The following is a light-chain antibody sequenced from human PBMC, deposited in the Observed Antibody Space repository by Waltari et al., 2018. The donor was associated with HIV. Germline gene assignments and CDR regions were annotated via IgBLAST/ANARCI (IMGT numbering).Light chain of an antibody. CDR1: QFISTS. J-gene: IGKJ2*01. Sequence: DIQMTQSPSSMSASVGDELTITCRATQFISTSLAWYQQRPNRAPKLHIFDASRLQSGAPSRFSGRGSGTQFTLTINSLQPEDVATYYCQQANSFPHTFGQGT. V-gene: IGKV1-12*01. CDR3: QQANSFPHT. CDR2: DAS.